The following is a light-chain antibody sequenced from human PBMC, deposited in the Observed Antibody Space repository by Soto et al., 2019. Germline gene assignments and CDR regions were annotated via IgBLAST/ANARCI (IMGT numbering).Light chain of an antibody. Sequence: AIQLTQSPSSLSASIGDRVTITCRASQAINSALAWYRQKPGKAPDLLIFDASTLESGVPSRFSGRGFGTDFTLTISSLQPEDFATYFCQQSYSTPRTFGQGTKVEIK. V-gene: IGKV1-13*02. CDR1: QAINSA. CDR3: QQSYSTPRT. J-gene: IGKJ1*01. CDR2: DAS.